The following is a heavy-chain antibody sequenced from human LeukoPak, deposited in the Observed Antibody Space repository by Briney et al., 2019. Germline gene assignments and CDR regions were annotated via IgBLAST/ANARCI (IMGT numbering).Heavy chain of an antibody. D-gene: IGHD3-9*01. CDR1: GLIVSSNY. V-gene: IGHV3-66*01. Sequence: PGGSLRLSCAASGLIVSSNYMTWVRQAPGKGLEWVSIIHTNGNIYYADSVKGRFTISRDNSKNTLYLQMNSLRAEDTAVYYCARDDGYDILAGYADYWGQGTLVTVSS. J-gene: IGHJ4*02. CDR2: IHTNGNI. CDR3: ARDDGYDILAGYADY.